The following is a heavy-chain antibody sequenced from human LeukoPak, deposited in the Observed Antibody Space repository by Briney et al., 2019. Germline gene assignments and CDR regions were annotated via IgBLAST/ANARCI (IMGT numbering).Heavy chain of an antibody. V-gene: IGHV3-11*01. J-gene: IGHJ4*02. CDR3: ATAPSRITLFGVVPYYFDY. Sequence: GGSLRLSCAASGFTFSDYYMSWIRQAPGKGLEWVSYIGSSGSTIYYADSVKGRFTISRDNAKNSLYLQINSLRAEDTALYYCATAPSRITLFGVVPYYFDYWGQGSLVTVSS. CDR2: IGSSGSTI. D-gene: IGHD3-3*01. CDR1: GFTFSDYY.